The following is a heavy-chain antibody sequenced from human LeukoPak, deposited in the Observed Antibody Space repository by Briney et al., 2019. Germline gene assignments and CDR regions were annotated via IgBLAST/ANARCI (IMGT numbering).Heavy chain of an antibody. CDR2: ISAAAST. CDR3: AKGTEYSRRWYKEALDH. CDR1: GFTFSSYA. V-gene: IGHV3-23*01. D-gene: IGHD6-13*01. Sequence: GGSLRLSCTASGFTFSSYAMSWVRQAPGKELECVSVISAAASTSYADSVKGRFTISRDNSQNTLYLQMNSLRAEYAAVYYCAKGTEYSRRWYKEALDHWGQAALVTVSS. J-gene: IGHJ4*02.